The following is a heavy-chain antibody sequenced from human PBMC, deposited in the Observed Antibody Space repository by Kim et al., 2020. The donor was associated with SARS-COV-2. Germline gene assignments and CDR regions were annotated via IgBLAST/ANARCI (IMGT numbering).Heavy chain of an antibody. CDR2: ISYDGSNK. J-gene: IGHJ4*01. D-gene: IGHD6-13*01. Sequence: GGSLRLSCAASGFTFSSYGMHWVRQAPGKGLEWVAVISYDGSNKYYADSVKGRFTISRDNSKNTLYLQMNSLRAEDTAVYYCARDLRGSSWRERYFDYWG. CDR1: GFTFSSYG. V-gene: IGHV3-33*05. CDR3: ARDLRGSSWRERYFDY.